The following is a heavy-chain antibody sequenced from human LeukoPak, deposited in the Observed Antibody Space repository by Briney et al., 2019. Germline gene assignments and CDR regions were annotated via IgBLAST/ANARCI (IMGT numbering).Heavy chain of an antibody. V-gene: IGHV4-34*01. CDR3: ARGEGNWFDP. CDR1: GGSFSGYY. J-gene: IGHJ5*02. Sequence: KPSETLSLTCAVYGGSFSGYYWSWIRQPPGKGLEWIGEINHSGSTNYNPSLKSRVTMSVDTSKNQFSLKLSSVTAADTAVYYCARGEGNWFDPWGQGTLVTVSS. CDR2: INHSGST.